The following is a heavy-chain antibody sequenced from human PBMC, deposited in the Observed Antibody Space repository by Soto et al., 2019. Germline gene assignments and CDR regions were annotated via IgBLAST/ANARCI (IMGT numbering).Heavy chain of an antibody. CDR1: GFTFDDYA. J-gene: IGHJ6*02. V-gene: IGHV3-9*01. CDR3: AKNYYGSGDYYYGMDV. Sequence: EVQLVESGGGLVQPGRSLRLSCVASGFTFDDYAMHWVRQAPGKGLEWVSGISRNSGSLDYEDSVKGRFTISRDNAKNSLYLQMKSLRAEYTALYYCAKNYYGSGDYYYGMDVWVQGTTVTVSS. D-gene: IGHD3-10*01. CDR2: ISRNSGSL.